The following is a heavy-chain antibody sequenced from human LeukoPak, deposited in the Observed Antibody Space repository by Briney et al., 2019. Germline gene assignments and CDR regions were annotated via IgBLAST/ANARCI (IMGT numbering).Heavy chain of an antibody. Sequence: ASVKVSCKASGYTFTGYYMHWVRQAPGQGLGWMGWINPNSGGTNYAQKFQGRVTMTRDTSISTAYMELSRLRSDDTAVYYCARDNRLYCSGGSCYSPFDYWGQGTLVTVSS. V-gene: IGHV1-2*02. CDR3: ARDNRLYCSGGSCYSPFDY. D-gene: IGHD2-15*01. CDR1: GYTFTGYY. J-gene: IGHJ4*02. CDR2: INPNSGGT.